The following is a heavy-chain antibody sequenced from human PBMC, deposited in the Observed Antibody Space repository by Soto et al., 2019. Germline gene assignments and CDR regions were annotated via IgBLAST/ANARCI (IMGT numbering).Heavy chain of an antibody. J-gene: IGHJ5*02. CDR3: ARGPIFVVVAAPPLPSLDP. D-gene: IGHD2-15*01. V-gene: IGHV4-34*01. CDR1: GGSFSGYY. CDR2: INHSGST. Sequence: SETLSLTCAVYGGSFSGYYWSWIRQPPGKGLEWIGEINHSGSTNYNPSLKSRVTISVDTSKNQFSLKLSSVTAADTAVYYCARGPIFVVVAAPPLPSLDPWAQLTLAPFS.